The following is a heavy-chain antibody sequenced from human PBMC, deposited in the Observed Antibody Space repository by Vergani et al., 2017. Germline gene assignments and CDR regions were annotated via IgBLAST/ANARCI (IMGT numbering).Heavy chain of an antibody. D-gene: IGHD3-10*01. V-gene: IGHV4-59*01. Sequence: QVQLQESGPGLVKPSETLSLTCTVSGGSISSYYWSWIRQPPGKGLEWIGYIYYSGSTNYNPSLKSRVTISVDTSKNQFSLQLSSVTAADTAVYYCARKPKVRVVSFAYWGQGTLVTVSS. CDR1: GGSISSYY. CDR3: ARKPKVRVVSFAY. J-gene: IGHJ4*02. CDR2: IYYSGST.